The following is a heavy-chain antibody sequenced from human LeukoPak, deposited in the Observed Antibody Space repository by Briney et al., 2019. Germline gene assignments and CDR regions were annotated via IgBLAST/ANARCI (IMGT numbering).Heavy chain of an antibody. V-gene: IGHV1-2*02. CDR3: AREGAASLAAATKEDYYYYMDV. CDR1: GYVFNAYY. CDR2: INPNSGGT. Sequence: ASVKVSCKASGYVFNAYYIHWVGQAPGQGLEWMGWINPNSGGTNYTQKFQGRVTMTRDTSLRTAYMEVSRLRSDDTAVYYCAREGAASLAAATKEDYYYYMDVWGKGTTVIVSS. D-gene: IGHD6-13*01. J-gene: IGHJ6*03.